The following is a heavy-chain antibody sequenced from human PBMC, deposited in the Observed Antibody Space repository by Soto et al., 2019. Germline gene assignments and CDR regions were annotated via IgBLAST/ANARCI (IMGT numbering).Heavy chain of an antibody. V-gene: IGHV3-9*01. CDR1: GFTFADYA. CDR3: AKAQRAPYSSRPRGAFDI. D-gene: IGHD6-13*01. Sequence: GGSLRLSCAASGFTFADYAMLRIRHAPSKGLDGVSGISWNSRSIGCAASVKGRFTISRDNAKNARYLQMNCLRAEDTALYYCAKAQRAPYSSRPRGAFDIWGQGTMVTVS. J-gene: IGHJ3*02. CDR2: ISWNSRSI.